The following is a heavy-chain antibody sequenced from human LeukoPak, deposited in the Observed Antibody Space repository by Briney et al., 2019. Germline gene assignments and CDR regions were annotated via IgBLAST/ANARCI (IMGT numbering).Heavy chain of an antibody. J-gene: IGHJ6*02. CDR2: INSDGSST. D-gene: IGHD2-21*01. CDR1: GFTFSNYW. CDR3: ARYSAYHYAMDV. Sequence: GGSLRLSCAASGFTFSNYWMHWVRQAPGKGLVWVSRINSDGSSTTYADSVKGRFTVSRDNSKNTLYVQMNSLRAEDTAVYYCARYSAYHYAMDVWGQGTTVTVSS. V-gene: IGHV3-74*01.